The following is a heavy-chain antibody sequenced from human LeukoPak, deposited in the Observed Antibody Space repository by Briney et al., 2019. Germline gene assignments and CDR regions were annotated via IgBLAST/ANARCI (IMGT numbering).Heavy chain of an antibody. V-gene: IGHV3-23*01. Sequence: GGSLRLSCAASGFTFNVDVMSWARQPPGKGLEWVSAISGDGGVTYYAASVKGRFTISRDNSKSTVYLQMNSLRAEDTATYYCAKVGYCTSICFRTHDYWGQGALVTVSS. CDR3: AKVGYCTSICFRTHDY. CDR1: GFTFNVDV. CDR2: ISGDGGVT. D-gene: IGHD2-8*01. J-gene: IGHJ4*02.